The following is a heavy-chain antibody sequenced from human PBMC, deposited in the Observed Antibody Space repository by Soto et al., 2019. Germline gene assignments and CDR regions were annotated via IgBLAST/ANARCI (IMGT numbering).Heavy chain of an antibody. D-gene: IGHD6-13*01. J-gene: IGHJ4*02. Sequence: SVKVCCNASGGAFGINAIRLVRQAPGQGLEWMGGIIPMFDIVHFAQKFQGRVTITADESTSTAYMELSSLRSEDTAVYYCARFIAAADKYFDHWAQGTLVTVSS. CDR3: ARFIAAADKYFDH. CDR2: IIPMFDIV. V-gene: IGHV1-69*13. CDR1: GGAFGINA.